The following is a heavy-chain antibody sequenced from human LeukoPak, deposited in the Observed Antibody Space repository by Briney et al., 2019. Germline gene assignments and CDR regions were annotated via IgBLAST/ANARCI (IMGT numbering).Heavy chain of an antibody. CDR1: GFTFSNYA. CDR2: ISYDGSKK. V-gene: IGHV3-30*04. D-gene: IGHD4-17*01. J-gene: IGHJ4*02. CDR3: AKMDYVVN. Sequence: GGSLRLSCAASGFTFSNYAMHWVRQAPGKGLEWVAVISYDGSKKDYADSVKGRFTISRDNSKNRTYLQINSLRGEDTAVYYCAKMDYVVNWGQGTLVTVSS.